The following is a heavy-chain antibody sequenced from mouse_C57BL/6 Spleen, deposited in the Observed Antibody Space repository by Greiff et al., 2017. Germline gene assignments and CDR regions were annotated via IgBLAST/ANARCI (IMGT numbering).Heavy chain of an antibody. CDR1: GYAFTNYL. V-gene: IGHV1-54*01. J-gene: IGHJ3*01. Sequence: QVQLQQSGAELVRPGTSVKVSCKASGYAFTNYLIEWVKQRPGQGLEWIGVINPGSGGTNYNEKFKGKATLTADKSSSTAYMQLSSLTSEDSAVXFCASRDGPYEGFAYWGQGTLVTVSA. D-gene: IGHD2-3*01. CDR2: INPGSGGT. CDR3: ASRDGPYEGFAY.